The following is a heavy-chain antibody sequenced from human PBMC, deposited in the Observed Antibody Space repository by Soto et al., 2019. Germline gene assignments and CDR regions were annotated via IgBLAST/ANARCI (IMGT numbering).Heavy chain of an antibody. D-gene: IGHD5-18*01. Sequence: SETLSLTCTGSGGSISSSYWSWIRQHPGKGLEWIGYIYYSASTIYNPSLKSRVTISVHTSQNQFSLKLSSVTAAHTAAFYSVARVEACIQLWFDYWGQGTRVTVSS. CDR3: VARVEACIQLWFDY. V-gene: IGHV4-59*01. CDR1: GGSISSSY. CDR2: IYYSAST. J-gene: IGHJ5*01.